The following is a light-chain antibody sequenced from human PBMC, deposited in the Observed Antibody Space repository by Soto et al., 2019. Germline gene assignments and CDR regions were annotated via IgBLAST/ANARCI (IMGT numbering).Light chain of an antibody. CDR3: QQTYTTPRT. CDR2: GAS. V-gene: IGKV3-15*01. J-gene: IGKJ1*01. CDR1: QSVGSN. Sequence: EVVMTQSPATLSVSPGERATLSCRASQSVGSNFAWYQQKPGQAPRLLIYGASTRATDIPGRFSGSGSGTEFTLTISSLQSEDFAVYYCQQTYTTPRTFGQGTKVAIK.